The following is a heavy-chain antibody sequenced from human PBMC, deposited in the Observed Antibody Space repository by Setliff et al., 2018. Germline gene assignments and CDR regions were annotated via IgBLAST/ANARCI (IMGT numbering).Heavy chain of an antibody. J-gene: IGHJ6*02. V-gene: IGHV4-61*02. Sequence: SETLSLTCTVSGGSISSGSYYWSWIRQPAGKGLEWIGRIYTSGSTNYNPSLKSRVTISVDTSKNQFSLKLSSGTAADTAVYYCARDVRYYYGMDVWGQGTTVTVSS. CDR1: GGSISSGSYY. CDR2: IYTSGST. CDR3: ARDVRYYYGMDV.